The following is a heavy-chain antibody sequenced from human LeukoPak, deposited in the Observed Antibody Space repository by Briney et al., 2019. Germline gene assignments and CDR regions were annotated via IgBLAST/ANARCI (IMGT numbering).Heavy chain of an antibody. J-gene: IGHJ4*02. Sequence: PGGSLRLSCAASGFTFSSYWMSWVRQAPGKGLEWVANIKQDGSEKYYVDSVKGRFTISRDNAKNTLYLQMNSLRAEDTAVYYCARHSSEYSSGWYQDYWGQGTLVTVSS. CDR1: GFTFSSYW. V-gene: IGHV3-7*01. D-gene: IGHD6-19*01. CDR2: IKQDGSEK. CDR3: ARHSSEYSSGWYQDY.